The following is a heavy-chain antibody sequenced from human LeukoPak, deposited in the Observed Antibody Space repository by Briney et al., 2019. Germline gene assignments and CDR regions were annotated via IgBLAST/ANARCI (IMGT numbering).Heavy chain of an antibody. J-gene: IGHJ3*02. CDR3: ARGKDILTGSDAFDI. V-gene: IGHV3-30-3*01. CDR2: ISYDGSNK. D-gene: IGHD3-9*01. Sequence: PGGSLRLSCAASGFTFSSYAMHWVRQAPGKGLEWVAVISYDGSNKYYADSVKGRFTISRDNPKNTLYLQMNSLRAEDTAVYYCARGKDILTGSDAFDIWGQGTMVTVSS. CDR1: GFTFSSYA.